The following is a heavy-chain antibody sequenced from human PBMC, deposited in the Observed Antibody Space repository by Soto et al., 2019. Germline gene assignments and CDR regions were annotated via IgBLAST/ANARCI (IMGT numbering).Heavy chain of an antibody. J-gene: IGHJ4*02. V-gene: IGHV4-59*08. CDR2: VFYSGST. CDR1: GGSISDFY. Sequence: SETLSLTCTVSGGSISDFYWSWIRQSPGKGLEWIGYVFYSGSTTYNPSLQSRVTISVDTSKNHFSLKLRSVTAADTAIYYCARIKSGYSYGSIIDFWGQGKLVTVSS. CDR3: ARIKSGYSYGSIIDF. D-gene: IGHD5-12*01.